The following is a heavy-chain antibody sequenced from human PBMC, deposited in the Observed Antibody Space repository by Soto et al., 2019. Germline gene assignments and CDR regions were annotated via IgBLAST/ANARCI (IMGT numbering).Heavy chain of an antibody. V-gene: IGHV1-24*01. D-gene: IGHD6-13*01. Sequence: ASVKVSCKVSGYTLTELSMHWVRQAPGKGLEWMGGFDPEDGETIYAQKFQGRVTMTEDTSTDTAYMELSSLRSEDTAVYYCATGTAAAGTGPGYYYYHGMDVWGQGTTVTVSS. CDR3: ATGTAAAGTGPGYYYYHGMDV. CDR1: GYTLTELS. CDR2: FDPEDGET. J-gene: IGHJ6*02.